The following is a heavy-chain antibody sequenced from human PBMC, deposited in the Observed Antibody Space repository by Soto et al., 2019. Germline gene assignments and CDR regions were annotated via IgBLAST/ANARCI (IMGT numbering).Heavy chain of an antibody. Sequence: EVQLVESGGGLVQPGGSLRLFCAASGFTFSSYAMHWVRQAPGKGLEYVSALSPDGGSTYYANSVKGRFTISRDNSKSTLYLQMGSLRGEDLAVYYCARGQTWAHFDYWGQGTLVTVSS. V-gene: IGHV3-64*01. CDR1: GFTFSSYA. CDR3: ARGQTWAHFDY. CDR2: LSPDGGST. J-gene: IGHJ4*02. D-gene: IGHD1-26*01.